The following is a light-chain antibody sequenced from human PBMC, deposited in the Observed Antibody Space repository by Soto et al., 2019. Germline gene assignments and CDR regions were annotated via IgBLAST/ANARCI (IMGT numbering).Light chain of an antibody. J-gene: IGKJ1*01. CDR3: QQYGSSGT. Sequence: VLTRAPDTLSVSAGERATLXCRASQSVSRYLAWYQQKPGQAPRLLIYGTSSRAAGIPARFSGSGSGTDFTLTISRLEPEDFAVYYCQQYGSSGTFGQGTKVDIK. V-gene: IGKV3-20*01. CDR1: QSVSRY. CDR2: GTS.